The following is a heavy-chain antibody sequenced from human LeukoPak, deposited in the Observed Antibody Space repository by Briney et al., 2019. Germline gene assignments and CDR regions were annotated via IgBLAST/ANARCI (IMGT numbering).Heavy chain of an antibody. D-gene: IGHD3-10*01. CDR2: IKQDGNEK. CDR3: ARPLLYYYGSETYFWFDP. Sequence: QAGGSLRLSCAASGFTFSTYWMGWVRQAPGKGLEWVASIKQDGNEKYYVDSVKGRFTISRDNAENSLYLQMNSLRADDTAFYYCARPLLYYYGSETYFWFDPWGQGTLVTVSS. CDR1: GFTFSTYW. V-gene: IGHV3-7*01. J-gene: IGHJ5*02.